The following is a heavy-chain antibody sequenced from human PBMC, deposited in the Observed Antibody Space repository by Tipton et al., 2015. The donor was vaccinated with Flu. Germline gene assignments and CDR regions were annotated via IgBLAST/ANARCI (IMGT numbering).Heavy chain of an antibody. CDR3: ARVGSAAAGTN. D-gene: IGHD6-13*01. CDR1: GGSFSGYY. J-gene: IGHJ4*02. Sequence: LRLSCAVYGGSFSGYYWSWIRQPPGKGLEWIGEINHSGSTNYNPSLKSRVTISVDTSKNQFSLKLSSVTAADTAVYYCARVGSAAAGTNWGQGTLVTASS. V-gene: IGHV4-34*01. CDR2: INHSGST.